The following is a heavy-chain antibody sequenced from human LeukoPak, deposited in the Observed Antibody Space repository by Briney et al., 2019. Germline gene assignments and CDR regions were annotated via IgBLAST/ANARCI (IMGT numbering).Heavy chain of an antibody. D-gene: IGHD2-15*01. CDR3: ARGLRGGPSGGGLDY. J-gene: IGHJ4*02. CDR2: IDASDSYT. V-gene: IGHV5-10-1*01. Sequence: GESLRISCKGPGYSFTTYWITWVRQMPGKGLEWIGRIDASDSYTNYSPSFQGHVTISADKSINTAYLQWSSLKASDTAMYYCARGLRGGPSGGGLDYWGQGTLVTVSS. CDR1: GYSFTTYW.